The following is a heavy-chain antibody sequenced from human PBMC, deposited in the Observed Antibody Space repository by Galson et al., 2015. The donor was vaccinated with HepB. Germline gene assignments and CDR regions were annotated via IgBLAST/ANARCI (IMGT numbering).Heavy chain of an antibody. Sequence: SVTVSCKASGGTFSSYAISWVRQAPGQGLEWMGGIIPIFGTANYAQKFQGRVTITADESTSTAYMELSSLRSEDTAVYYCARDGGGSGWYDDWGQGTLVTVSS. CDR3: ARDGGGSGWYDD. CDR1: GGTFSSYA. J-gene: IGHJ4*02. CDR2: IIPIFGTA. D-gene: IGHD6-19*01. V-gene: IGHV1-69*13.